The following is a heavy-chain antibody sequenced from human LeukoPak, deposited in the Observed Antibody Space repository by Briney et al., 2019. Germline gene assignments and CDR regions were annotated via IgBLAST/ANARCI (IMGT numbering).Heavy chain of an antibody. CDR3: ARDFRGAPAWYYGMDV. CDR2: ISDCNGNG. V-gene: IGHV1-18*01. Sequence: ASVKVFCKASGYTFTSYGISWGRQAPGRGLEWMVWISDCNGNGNNAEKPQGRVTITTDKTTSTVYMELRSLRSDDTAVYYCARDFRGAPAWYYGMDVWGQGTTVTVSS. CDR1: GYTFTSYG. J-gene: IGHJ6*02. D-gene: IGHD3-10*01.